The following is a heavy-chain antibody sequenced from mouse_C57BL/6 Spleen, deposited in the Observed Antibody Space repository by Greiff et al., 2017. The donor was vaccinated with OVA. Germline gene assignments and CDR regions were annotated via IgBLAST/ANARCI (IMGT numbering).Heavy chain of an antibody. CDR3: ARGSPTGTEYYFDY. V-gene: IGHV1-63*01. Sequence: QVQLQQSGAELVRPGPSVKMSCKASGYTFTNYWIGWAKQRPGHGLEWIGDIYPGGGYTNYNEKFKGKATLTADKSSSTAYMQFSSLTSEDSAIYYCARGSPTGTEYYFDYWGQGTTLTVSS. CDR1: GYTFTNYW. J-gene: IGHJ2*01. D-gene: IGHD4-1*01. CDR2: IYPGGGYT.